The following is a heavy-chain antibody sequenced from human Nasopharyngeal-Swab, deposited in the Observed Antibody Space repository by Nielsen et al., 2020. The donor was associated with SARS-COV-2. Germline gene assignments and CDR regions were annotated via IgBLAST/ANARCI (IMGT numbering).Heavy chain of an antibody. CDR2: IKQDGSEK. Sequence: GGSLRLSCAASGFTFSSYWMSWVRQAPGKGLEWVANIKQDGSEKYYVDSVKGRFTISRDNPKNTLYLQMNSLTTEDTAVYFCAREVEQWLVRGLEYWGQGTLVTVSS. CDR3: AREVEQWLVRGLEY. V-gene: IGHV3-7*01. J-gene: IGHJ4*02. D-gene: IGHD6-19*01. CDR1: GFTFSSYW.